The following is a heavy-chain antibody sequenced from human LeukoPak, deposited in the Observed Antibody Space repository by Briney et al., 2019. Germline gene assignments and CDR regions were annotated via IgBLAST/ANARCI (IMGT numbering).Heavy chain of an antibody. V-gene: IGHV3-21*01. CDR2: ISSSSSYI. CDR1: GFTFSSYS. D-gene: IGHD5-18*01. Sequence: PGGSLRLSCAASGFTFSSYSMNWVRRAPGKGLEWVSSISSSSSYIYYADSVKGRFTISRDNAKNSLYLQMNSLRAEDTAVYYCARVLGYSYGTLIYYGMDVWGQGTTVTVSS. J-gene: IGHJ6*02. CDR3: ARVLGYSYGTLIYYGMDV.